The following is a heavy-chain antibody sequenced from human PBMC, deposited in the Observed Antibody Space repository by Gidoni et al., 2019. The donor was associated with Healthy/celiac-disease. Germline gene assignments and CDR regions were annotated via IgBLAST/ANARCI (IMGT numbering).Heavy chain of an antibody. D-gene: IGHD3-22*01. J-gene: IGHJ4*02. CDR3: ARGTKYYYDSSGYQTGLVY. V-gene: IGHV4-61*02. CDR2: IYTSGST. CDR1: GGSIRSASYY. Sequence: QVQLQESGPGLVKPSQTLSLTCTVSGGSIRSASYYWSWIRQPAGKGLEWIGRIYTSGSTNYNPSLKSRVTISVDTSKNQFSLKLSSVTAADTAVYYCARGTKYYYDSSGYQTGLVYWGQGTLVTVSS.